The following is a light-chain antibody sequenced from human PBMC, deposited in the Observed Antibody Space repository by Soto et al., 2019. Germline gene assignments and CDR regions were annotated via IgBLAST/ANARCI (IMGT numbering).Light chain of an antibody. Sequence: EIVMTQSPATLSVSPGERATLSCRANQSLSNKLAWYQQKPGQAPRLLIYGASTRATGIPARFSGSGSGTEFTLTISSLQSEDFAVYYCQEYNNWHPITFGGGTKVDIK. CDR1: QSLSNK. J-gene: IGKJ4*01. CDR2: GAS. V-gene: IGKV3-15*01. CDR3: QEYNNWHPIT.